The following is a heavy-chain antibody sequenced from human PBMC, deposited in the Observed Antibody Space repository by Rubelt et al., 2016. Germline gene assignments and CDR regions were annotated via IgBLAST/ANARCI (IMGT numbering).Heavy chain of an antibody. CDR3: ARGRRGSSSWLGRDYYGMDV. D-gene: IGHD6-13*01. Sequence: QLQLQQWGAGLLKPSETLSLTCAVYGGSFSGYYWSWIRQPPGKGLEWIGEINHSGSTNYNPSLKSRVTISVDTPKNQFSLKLSSVTAADTAVYYCARGRRGSSSWLGRDYYGMDVWGQGTTVTVSS. J-gene: IGHJ6*02. V-gene: IGHV4-34*01. CDR2: INHSGST. CDR1: GGSFSGYY.